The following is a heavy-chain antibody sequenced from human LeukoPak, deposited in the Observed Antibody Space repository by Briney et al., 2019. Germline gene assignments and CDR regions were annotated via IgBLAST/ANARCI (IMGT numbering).Heavy chain of an antibody. CDR1: GFTFSSYW. D-gene: IGHD2-15*01. J-gene: IGHJ3*02. V-gene: IGHV3-7*01. Sequence: GGSLRLSCAASGFTFSSYWMNWVRQAPGKGLEWVAYIKQGGSEIYYADSVKGRFTISRDNSKNTLYLQMNSLRAEDTAVYYCAREGKLGYCSGGSCLGAHTDAFDIGGQGTMVTVSS. CDR2: IKQGGSEI. CDR3: AREGKLGYCSGGSCLGAHTDAFDI.